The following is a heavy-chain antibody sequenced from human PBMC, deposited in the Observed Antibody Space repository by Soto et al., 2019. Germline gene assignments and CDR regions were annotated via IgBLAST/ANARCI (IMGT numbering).Heavy chain of an antibody. Sequence: PSETLSLTCTVSGGPVSNGFYSWSWIRQSPRRGLEWIGHIYNSVNTYSNPSLQSRVTISIDTSKNQFSLKLSSVTAADTAVYYCARDGPIGHEGVAATPFPTWDAFDIWGQGTMVTVSS. CDR3: ARDGPIGHEGVAATPFPTWDAFDI. J-gene: IGHJ3*02. V-gene: IGHV4-30-4*01. CDR2: IYNSVNT. CDR1: GGPVSNGFYS. D-gene: IGHD2-15*01.